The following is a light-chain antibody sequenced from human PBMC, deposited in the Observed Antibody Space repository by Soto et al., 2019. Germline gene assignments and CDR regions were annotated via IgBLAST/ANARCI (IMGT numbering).Light chain of an antibody. V-gene: IGLV1-51*01. Sequence: QSVLTQRPPVSAAPGQKVTISCSGSSSNIGGNSVSWYQQLPGAAPKLLIYDDNKRPSGIPDRFSGSKSGTSATLGITGFQTGDDADYYCGSWDSSLSAYVFGTGTKVTVL. CDR3: GSWDSSLSAYV. CDR1: SSNIGGNS. J-gene: IGLJ1*01. CDR2: DDN.